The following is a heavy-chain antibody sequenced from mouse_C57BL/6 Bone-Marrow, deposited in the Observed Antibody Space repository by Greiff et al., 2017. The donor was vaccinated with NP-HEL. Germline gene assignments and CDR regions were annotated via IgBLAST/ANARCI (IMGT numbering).Heavy chain of an antibody. J-gene: IGHJ4*01. CDR2: INPSNGGT. Sequence: VQLQQPGTELVKPGASVKLSCKASGYTFTSYWMHWVKQRPGQGLEWIGNINPSNGGTNYNEKFKSKATLTVDKSSSTAYMQLSSLTSEDSAVYYGARYYYGSTPYYAMDYWGQGTSVTVSS. CDR3: ARYYYGSTPYYAMDY. D-gene: IGHD1-1*01. V-gene: IGHV1-53*01. CDR1: GYTFTSYW.